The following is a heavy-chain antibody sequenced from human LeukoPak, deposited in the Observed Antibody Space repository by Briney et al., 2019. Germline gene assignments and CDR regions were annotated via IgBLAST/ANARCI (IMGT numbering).Heavy chain of an antibody. D-gene: IGHD6-19*01. CDR2: TYISGST. CDR3: AKAAQWLAFDD. V-gene: IGHV4-61*03. J-gene: IGHJ4*02. CDR1: GGSISSGAYS. Sequence: SQTLSLTCTVSGGSISSGAYSWSWIRQPPGKGLEWIGNTYISGSTNYNPSLESRVTISLDTSRNHLSLSLRSVTAADTAVYYCAKAAQWLAFDDWGQGALVTVSS.